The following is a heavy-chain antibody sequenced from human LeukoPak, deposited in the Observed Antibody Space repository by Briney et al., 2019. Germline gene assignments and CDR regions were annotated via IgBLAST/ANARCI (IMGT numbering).Heavy chain of an antibody. D-gene: IGHD3-10*01. V-gene: IGHV7-4-1*02. CDR1: GYTFTTYA. CDR3: ARDRRMVRGERDNWFDP. J-gene: IGHJ5*02. CDR2: INTNTGNP. Sequence: ASVKVSCKASGYTFTTYAMNWVRLAPGQGLEWMGWINTNTGNPTYAQAFRGRFAFSLDTSVSTAYLQISSLKAEDSAVYYCARDRRMVRGERDNWFDPWGQGTLVTVSS.